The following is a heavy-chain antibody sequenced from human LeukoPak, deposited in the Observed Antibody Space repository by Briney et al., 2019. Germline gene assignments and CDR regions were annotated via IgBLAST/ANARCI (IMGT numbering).Heavy chain of an antibody. V-gene: IGHV4-39*01. D-gene: IGHD6-6*01. Sequence: PETLSLTCTVSGGSISSSSYYWGWIRQPPGKGLEWIGSIYYSGSTYYNPSLKSRVTISVDTSKNQFSLKLSSVTAADTAVYYCARHPSGIAARPTHFDYWGQGTLVTVSS. CDR2: IYYSGST. J-gene: IGHJ4*02. CDR3: ARHPSGIAARPTHFDY. CDR1: GGSISSSSYY.